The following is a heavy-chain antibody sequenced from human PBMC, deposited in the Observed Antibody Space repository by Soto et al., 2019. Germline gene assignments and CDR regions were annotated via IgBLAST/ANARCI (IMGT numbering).Heavy chain of an antibody. V-gene: IGHV3-21*01. Sequence: EVQLVESGGGLVKTGGCLRVSCAASGFTFSNYSMNWVRQAPGKGLDWVSSISSTSKYIYYADSVKGRFTISRDNAKKSLYLQMNSLRAEDTAVYYCARGLSSGWFDYWGQGTLVTVSA. J-gene: IGHJ5*01. CDR3: ARGLSSGWFDY. CDR1: GFTFSNYS. D-gene: IGHD6-19*01. CDR2: ISSTSKYI.